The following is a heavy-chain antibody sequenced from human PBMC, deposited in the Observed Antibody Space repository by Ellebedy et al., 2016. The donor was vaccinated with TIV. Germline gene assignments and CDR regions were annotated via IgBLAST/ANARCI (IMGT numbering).Heavy chain of an antibody. J-gene: IGHJ4*02. CDR1: GFTFDNFA. CDR2: ITGSGDRT. Sequence: GESLKISCATSGFTFDNFAMRWFRQAPGKGLEWVSAITGSGDRTFYADSVKGRFTVSRDTSKNTLYLQMNSLRAEETAIYYCAKDSGKYGWNSEYWGQGTQVTVSS. V-gene: IGHV3-23*01. CDR3: AKDSGKYGWNSEY. D-gene: IGHD3-10*01.